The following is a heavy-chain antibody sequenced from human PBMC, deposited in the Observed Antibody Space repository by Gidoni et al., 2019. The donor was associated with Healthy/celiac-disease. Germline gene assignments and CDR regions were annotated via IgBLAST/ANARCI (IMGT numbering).Heavy chain of an antibody. CDR3: ARHLRFGSQKGGGMDV. D-gene: IGHD3-10*01. V-gene: IGHV5-51*01. CDR2: IYPGDSDT. J-gene: IGHJ6*02. Sequence: EVQLVQAGAEVKKPGESLKISCKGSGSSFTSYWIGSVRQMHGKGLEWMGIIYPGDSDTRYSPSFQGQVTISADKSISTAYLQWSILRASDTAMYYCARHLRFGSQKGGGMDVWGQGTTVTVSS. CDR1: GSSFTSYW.